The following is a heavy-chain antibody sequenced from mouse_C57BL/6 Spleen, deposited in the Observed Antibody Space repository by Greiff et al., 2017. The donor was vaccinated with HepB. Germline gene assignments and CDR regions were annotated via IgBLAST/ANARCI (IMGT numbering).Heavy chain of an antibody. CDR1: GYTFTDHT. Sequence: VQLQQSDAELVKPGASVKISCKVSGYTFTDHTIHWMKQRPEQGLEWIGYIYPRDGSTKYNEKFKGKATLTADKSSSTAYMQLNSRTSEDSAVYFCARYYYGSSYEEYYFDYWGQGTTLTVSS. V-gene: IGHV1-78*01. CDR2: IYPRDGST. D-gene: IGHD1-1*01. CDR3: ARYYYGSSYEEYYFDY. J-gene: IGHJ2*01.